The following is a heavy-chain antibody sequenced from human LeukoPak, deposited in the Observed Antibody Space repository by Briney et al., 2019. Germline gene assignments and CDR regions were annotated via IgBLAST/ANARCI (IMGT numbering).Heavy chain of an antibody. D-gene: IGHD3-16*02. CDR1: GFTFTSSA. Sequence: ASVKVSCKASGFTFTSSALQWVRQARGQRLDGIGWIVVCSGNTNYAQKFQERITITRDMSTSTAYMELSSLRSEDTAVYSCAAGLGDSVWGSYRYTQGLDYWGQGTLVTVSS. CDR3: AAGLGDSVWGSYRYTQGLDY. V-gene: IGHV1-58*01. J-gene: IGHJ4*02. CDR2: IVVCSGNT.